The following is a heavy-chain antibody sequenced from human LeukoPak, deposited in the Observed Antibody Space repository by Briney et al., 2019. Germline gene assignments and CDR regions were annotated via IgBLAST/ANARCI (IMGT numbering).Heavy chain of an antibody. D-gene: IGHD4-23*01. CDR3: ARDTRANSGVNFRGNY. V-gene: IGHV3-48*03. CDR1: GFTFSSYE. J-gene: IGHJ4*02. Sequence: GESLRLSCAASGFTFSSYEMNWVRQAPGKGLEWVSYISSSGSTIYYADSVKGRFTISRDNAKNSLYLQMNSLRAEDTAVYYCARDTRANSGVNFRGNYWGQGTLVTVSS. CDR2: ISSSGSTI.